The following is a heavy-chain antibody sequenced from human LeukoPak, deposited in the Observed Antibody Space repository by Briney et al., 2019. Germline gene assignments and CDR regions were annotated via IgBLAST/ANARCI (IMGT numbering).Heavy chain of an antibody. CDR1: GFKFNNYA. V-gene: IGHV3-23*01. D-gene: IGHD2-2*01. CDR2: ISGSGGST. CDR3: AKDLGDIVLIPAGSPFDY. J-gene: IGHJ4*02. Sequence: PGGSLRLSCAASGFKFNNYAMSWVRQAPGKGLEWVSTISGSGGSTYYADSVKGRFTISRDYFKNTLYVQMNSLRGEDTAIYYCAKDLGDIVLIPAGSPFDYWGQGTLVIVSS.